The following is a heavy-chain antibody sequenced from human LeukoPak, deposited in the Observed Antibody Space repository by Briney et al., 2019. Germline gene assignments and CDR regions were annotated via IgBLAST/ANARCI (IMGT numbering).Heavy chain of an antibody. CDR2: LNHSGST. CDR1: GGSFSGYY. Sequence: PSETLSLTCAVYGGSFSGYYWSWIRQPPGKGLEWIGELNHSGSTNYNPSLKSRVTISVDTSKNQFSLKLSSVTAADTAVYYCARDYRPGYSSGWYRGIGYWGQGTLVTVSS. J-gene: IGHJ4*02. CDR3: ARDYRPGYSSGWYRGIGY. D-gene: IGHD6-19*01. V-gene: IGHV4-34*01.